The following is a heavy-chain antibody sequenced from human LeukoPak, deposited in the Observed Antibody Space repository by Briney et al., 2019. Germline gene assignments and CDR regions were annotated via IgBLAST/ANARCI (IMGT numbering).Heavy chain of an antibody. D-gene: IGHD5-24*01. V-gene: IGHV4-59*01. CDR2: IYYSGST. Sequence: SETLSLTCTVSGGSISSYYWSWIRQPPGKGLEWIGYIYYSGSTNYNPSLKSRVTISVDTSKNQFSLKLSSVTAADTAVYYCARRDGYNYELAFDIWGQGTTVTVSS. CDR3: ARRDGYNYELAFDI. CDR1: GGSISSYY. J-gene: IGHJ3*02.